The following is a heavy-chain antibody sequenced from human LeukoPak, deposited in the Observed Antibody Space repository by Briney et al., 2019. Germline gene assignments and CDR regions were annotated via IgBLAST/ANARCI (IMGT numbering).Heavy chain of an antibody. V-gene: IGHV3-30*18. J-gene: IGHJ4*02. CDR2: ISYDGSNK. Sequence: GRSLRLSCAASGFTFSSYGMHWVRQAPGKGLEWVAVISYDGSNKYYADSVKGRLTISRDNSKNTLYLQMSSLRAEDTAVYYCAKDYDFWSGYSSTPFDYWGQGTLVTVSS. CDR1: GFTFSSYG. CDR3: AKDYDFWSGYSSTPFDY. D-gene: IGHD3-3*01.